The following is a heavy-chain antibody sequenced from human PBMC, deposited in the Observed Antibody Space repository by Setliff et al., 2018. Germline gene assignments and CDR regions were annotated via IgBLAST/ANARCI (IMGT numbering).Heavy chain of an antibody. V-gene: IGHV1-46*01. D-gene: IGHD6-25*01. Sequence: ASVKVSCKASGYSFTTYYMHWVRQAPGQGLEWMGIINPGGLSSSSTQKFEGRVTMTRDTSTSTVYMELNSLTSDDTAVYYCARAGLAAAGRKGVFDHWGQGTLVTVSS. CDR1: GYSFTTYY. J-gene: IGHJ4*02. CDR3: ARAGLAAAGRKGVFDH. CDR2: INPGGLSS.